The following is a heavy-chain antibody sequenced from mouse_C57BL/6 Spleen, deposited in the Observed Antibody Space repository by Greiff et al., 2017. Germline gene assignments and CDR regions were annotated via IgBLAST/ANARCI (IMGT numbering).Heavy chain of an antibody. D-gene: IGHD1-1*01. CDR2: IYPGDGDT. Sequence: QVHVKQSGAELVKPGASVKISCKASGYAFSSYWMNWVKQRPGKGLEWIGQIYPGDGDTNYNGKFKGKATLTADKSSSTAYMQLSSLTSEDSAVYFCARNLNYGSSPAWFAYWGQGTLVTVSA. V-gene: IGHV1-80*01. CDR3: ARNLNYGSSPAWFAY. CDR1: GYAFSSYW. J-gene: IGHJ3*01.